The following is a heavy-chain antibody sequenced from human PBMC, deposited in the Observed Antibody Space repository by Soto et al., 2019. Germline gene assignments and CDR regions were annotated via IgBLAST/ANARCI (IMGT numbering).Heavy chain of an antibody. CDR1: GYTFTSYG. Sequence: TSVKVSCKASGYTFTSYGISWVRQAPGQGLEWMGWISAYNGNTNYAQKLQGRVTMTTDTSTSTAYMELRSLRSDDTAVYYCARDGVYDYIWGSYRRGSTPDFDYWGQGTLVTVSS. CDR3: ARDGVYDYIWGSYRRGSTPDFDY. J-gene: IGHJ4*02. V-gene: IGHV1-18*01. CDR2: ISAYNGNT. D-gene: IGHD3-16*02.